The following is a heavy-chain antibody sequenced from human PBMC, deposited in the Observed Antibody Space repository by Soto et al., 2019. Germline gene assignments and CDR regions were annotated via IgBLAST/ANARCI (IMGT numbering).Heavy chain of an antibody. CDR2: IYYSGST. V-gene: IGHV4-31*03. CDR1: GGFISSGGYY. J-gene: IGHJ6*02. CDR3: AREAAYCGGDCYSRGYYYYGMDV. D-gene: IGHD2-21*02. Sequence: SETLSLTCTVSGGFISSGGYYWSWIRQHPGKGLEWIGYIYYSGSTCYNPSLKSRVTISVDTSKNQFSLKLSSVTAADTAVYYCAREAAYCGGDCYSRGYYYYGMDVWGQGTTVTVSS.